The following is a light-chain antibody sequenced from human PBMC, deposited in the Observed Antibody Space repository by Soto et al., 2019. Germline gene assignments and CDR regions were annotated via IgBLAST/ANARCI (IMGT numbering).Light chain of an antibody. V-gene: IGKV1-33*01. CDR2: DAS. CDR1: QDISHY. Sequence: DIQMTQSPSSLSASVGDTVTITCQASQDISHYLNWYQQKPGKALKLLIYDASNLHPGVPSRFRGSGSGTEFSFNIPSLPHEDVATYYCQQHDDLPITVGQGTRLEIK. J-gene: IGKJ5*01. CDR3: QQHDDLPIT.